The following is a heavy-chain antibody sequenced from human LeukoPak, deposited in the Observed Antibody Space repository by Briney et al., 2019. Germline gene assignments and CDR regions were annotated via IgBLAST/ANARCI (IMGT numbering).Heavy chain of an antibody. V-gene: IGHV5-10-1*01. J-gene: IGHJ4*02. D-gene: IGHD5-18*01. CDR2: IDPSDSYT. Sequence: GESQKISCNGSGYSFTAYWISWVRQMPGKGLECLGRIDPSDSYTNYSPSFQGHVTISADKSINTVYLQWSSLKASDTAMYYCVRHEGGYSFGSDWGQGTLVTVSS. CDR3: VRHEGGYSFGSD. CDR1: GYSFTAYW.